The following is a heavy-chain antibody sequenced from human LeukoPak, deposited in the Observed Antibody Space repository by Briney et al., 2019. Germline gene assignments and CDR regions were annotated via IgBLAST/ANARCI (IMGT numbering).Heavy chain of an antibody. CDR1: GDSISRYY. J-gene: IGHJ4*02. D-gene: IGHD3-22*01. Sequence: SETLSLTCTVSGDSISRYYWSWIRQPPGKGLEWIGYIYYSGSTNHNPSLKSRVTISVDTSKNQFSLKLSSVTAADTAVYYCARLGDSSGYYSDYWGQGTLVTVSS. CDR3: ARLGDSSGYYSDY. V-gene: IGHV4-59*01. CDR2: IYYSGST.